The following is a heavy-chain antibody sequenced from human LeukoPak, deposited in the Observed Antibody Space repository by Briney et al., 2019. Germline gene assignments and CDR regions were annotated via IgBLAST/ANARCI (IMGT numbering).Heavy chain of an antibody. CDR3: ARLPSTIAAGTYDY. D-gene: IGHD6-13*01. V-gene: IGHV3-11*06. J-gene: IGHJ4*02. CDR1: GFTFSDYY. CDR2: IGSDSSFT. Sequence: RGSLRLSCAASGFTFSDYYMTWIRQAPGKGLEWISYIGSDSSFTKYTDSVKGRFTVSRDNAKNSLYLQMNSLRAEDTAVYFCARLPSTIAAGTYDYWGQGTLVTVSS.